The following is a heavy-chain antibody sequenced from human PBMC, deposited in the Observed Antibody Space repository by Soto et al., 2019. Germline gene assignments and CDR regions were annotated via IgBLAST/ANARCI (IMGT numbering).Heavy chain of an antibody. CDR3: ARVCSGWFARPYYYYCGMDV. Sequence: QVQLVQSGAEVKKPGYSVKVSCKASGGTFSSYAISWVRKAPGQGLEWMGGIIPIFGTANYAQKFQGRVTITADESTSTAYMELSSLRSEDTAVYSCARVCSGWFARPYYYYCGMDVWGQGNTVTVSS. D-gene: IGHD6-19*01. CDR1: GGTFSSYA. J-gene: IGHJ6*02. V-gene: IGHV1-69*12. CDR2: IIPIFGTA.